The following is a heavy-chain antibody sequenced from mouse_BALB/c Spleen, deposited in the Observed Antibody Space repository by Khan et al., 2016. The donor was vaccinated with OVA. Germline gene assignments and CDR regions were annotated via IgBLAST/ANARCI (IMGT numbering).Heavy chain of an antibody. D-gene: IGHD2-14*01. V-gene: IGHV1-4*01. CDR3: VRDGAYYRSDGWFAY. CDR1: GYTFTSYT. Sequence: QVQLKQSGAELARPGASVKMSCKASGYTFTSYTIHWIKLRPGQGLEWIGYINPSNGYTNYNQKFKDKATLTADKSSTTAYMQLSSLTSDDSAVXNCVRDGAYYRSDGWFAYWGQGTLVTVSA. CDR2: INPSNGYT. J-gene: IGHJ3*01.